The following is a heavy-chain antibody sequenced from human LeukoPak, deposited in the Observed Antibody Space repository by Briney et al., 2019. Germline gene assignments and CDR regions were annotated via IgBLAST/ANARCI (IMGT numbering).Heavy chain of an antibody. CDR1: GFTFSSYA. D-gene: IGHD1-26*01. CDR2: ISYDGSNK. CDR3: ARGSQVGATSRAYY. J-gene: IGHJ4*02. V-gene: IGHV3-30-3*01. Sequence: GGSLRLSCAASGFTFSSYAMHWVRQAPGKGLEWVAVISYDGSNKYYADSVKGRFTISRDNSKNTLYLQMNSLRAEDTAAYYCARGSQVGATSRAYYWGQGTLVTVSS.